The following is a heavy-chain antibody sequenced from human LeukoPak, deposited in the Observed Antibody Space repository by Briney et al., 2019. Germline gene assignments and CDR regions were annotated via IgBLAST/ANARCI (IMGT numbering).Heavy chain of an antibody. CDR3: ASLVDTAGSYYYYGMDV. J-gene: IGHJ6*02. CDR2: INHSGST. D-gene: IGHD5-18*01. CDR1: GGSFSGYY. V-gene: IGHV4-34*01. Sequence: SETLSLTCAVYGGSFSGYYWSWLRQPPGKGLEWIGEINHSGSTNYNPSLKSRVTISVDTSKNQFSLKLSSVTAADTAVYYCASLVDTAGSYYYYGMDVWGQGTTVTVSS.